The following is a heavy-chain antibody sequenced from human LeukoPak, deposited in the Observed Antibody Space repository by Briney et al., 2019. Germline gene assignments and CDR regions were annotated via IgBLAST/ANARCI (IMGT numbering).Heavy chain of an antibody. CDR3: ASVGIAAAGNTPPRYYYYMGV. Sequence: GASVKVSCKASGYTFTGYYMHWVRQAPGQGLEWMGWINPNSGGTNYAQKFQGRVTMTRDTSISTAYMELSRLRSDDTAVYYCASVGIAAAGNTPPRYYYYMGVWGKGTTVTVSS. V-gene: IGHV1-2*02. J-gene: IGHJ6*03. CDR1: GYTFTGYY. CDR2: INPNSGGT. D-gene: IGHD6-13*01.